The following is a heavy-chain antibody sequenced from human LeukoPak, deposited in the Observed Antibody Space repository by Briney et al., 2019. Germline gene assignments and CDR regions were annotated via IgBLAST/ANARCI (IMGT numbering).Heavy chain of an antibody. V-gene: IGHV3-48*02. CDR3: ARDREYDFWSGSFLYYYYYYGMDV. CDR1: GFTFSNSD. Sequence: GGSLRLSCAASGFTFSNSDMNWVRQAPGKGLEWVSYISSSSSTIYYADSVKGRFTISRDNAKNSLYLQMNSLRDEDTAVYYCARDREYDFWSGSFLYYYYYYGMDVWGQGTTVTVSS. D-gene: IGHD3-3*01. J-gene: IGHJ6*02. CDR2: ISSSSSTI.